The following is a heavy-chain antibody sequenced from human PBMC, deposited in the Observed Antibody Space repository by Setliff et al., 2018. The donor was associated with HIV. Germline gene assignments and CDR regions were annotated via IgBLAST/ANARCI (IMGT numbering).Heavy chain of an antibody. V-gene: IGHV4-39*02. CDR3: ARDLGTGAFDI. CDR2: LYYSDGSST. J-gene: IGHJ3*02. Sequence: SETLSLTCTVSGGSISSSSYYWGWIRQPPGKGLEWIGSLYYSDGSSTSYADSVKGRFTISRDNAKNTLYLQMNSLRAEDTAVYYCARDLGTGAFDIWGQGTMVTVSS. CDR1: GGSISSSSYY.